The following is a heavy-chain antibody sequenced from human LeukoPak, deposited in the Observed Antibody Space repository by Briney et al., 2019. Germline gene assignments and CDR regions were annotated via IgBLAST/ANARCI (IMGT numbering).Heavy chain of an antibody. Sequence: SGPTLVKPTETLTLTCTASGFSLSNARMGVSWIRQPPGKALEWLAHIFSNDEKSYSTALKNRLTISKDTSKSQVFLTMTNMDPVDTATYYCARMSVDRWFDPWGQGTLVTVSS. CDR1: GFSLSNARMG. J-gene: IGHJ5*02. V-gene: IGHV2-26*01. D-gene: IGHD1-14*01. CDR3: ARMSVDRWFDP. CDR2: IFSNDEK.